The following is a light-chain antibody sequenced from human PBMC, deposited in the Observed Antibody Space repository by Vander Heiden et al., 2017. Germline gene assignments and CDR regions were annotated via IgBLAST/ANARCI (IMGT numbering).Light chain of an antibody. CDR2: EDN. CDR1: SGSIASNY. CDR3: QSYDSSKYV. Sequence: NFMLTQPPAVSESPGKTVTISCTGSSGSIASNYVQGYQQRPGSAPTTVIYEDNQRPSGAPDRFSGSIDSSSNSASLTISGLKTEDEADYYCQSYDSSKYVFGTGTKVTVL. V-gene: IGLV6-57*02. J-gene: IGLJ1*01.